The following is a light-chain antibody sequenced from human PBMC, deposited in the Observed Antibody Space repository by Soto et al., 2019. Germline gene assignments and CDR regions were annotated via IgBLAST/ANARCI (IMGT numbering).Light chain of an antibody. Sequence: DIQITQSPSSLSASVGDRFTITCQASQNINNYLNWYQQKPGRAPKLLIYDESNLEAGVPSRFRGSGSGTDFTFTISRLQPEDIATYYCPQYENLPTFGQVTRLEIK. V-gene: IGKV1-33*01. CDR2: DES. CDR1: QNINNY. CDR3: PQYENLPT. J-gene: IGKJ5*01.